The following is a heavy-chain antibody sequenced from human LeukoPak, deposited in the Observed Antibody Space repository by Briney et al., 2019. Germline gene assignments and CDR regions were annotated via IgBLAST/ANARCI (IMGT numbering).Heavy chain of an antibody. V-gene: IGHV3-64*04. D-gene: IGHD5-12*01. J-gene: IGHJ6*04. CDR2: ISSNGGST. CDR3: ARGEGLRWGYYYYYGMDV. CDR1: GFTFSSYA. Sequence: GGSLRLSCSASGFTFSSYAMHWVRQAPGKGLEYVSAISSNGGSTYYADSVKGRFTISRDNAKNSLYLQMNSLRAEDTAVYYCARGEGLRWGYYYYYGMDVWGKGTTVTVSS.